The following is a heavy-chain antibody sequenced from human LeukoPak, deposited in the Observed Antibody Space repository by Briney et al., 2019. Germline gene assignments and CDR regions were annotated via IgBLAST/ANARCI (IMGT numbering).Heavy chain of an antibody. D-gene: IGHD5-24*01. CDR3: ASTDLEMATIGVEAFDI. J-gene: IGHJ3*02. CDR1: GYTFTGYY. CDR2: INPNSGGT. Sequence: ASVKVSCKASGYTFTGYYMHWVRQAPGQGLEWMGWINPNSGGTNYAQKFQGRITVTRDTSISTAYMELSRLRSDDTAVYYCASTDLEMATIGVEAFDIWGQGTMVTVSS. V-gene: IGHV1-2*02.